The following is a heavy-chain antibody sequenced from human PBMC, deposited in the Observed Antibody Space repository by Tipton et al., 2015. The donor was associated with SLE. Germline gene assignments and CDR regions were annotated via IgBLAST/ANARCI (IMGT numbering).Heavy chain of an antibody. J-gene: IGHJ4*02. D-gene: IGHD6-13*01. CDR2: IYYSGSP. Sequence: LRLSCSVSGGSITGYYWSWIRQPPGKGLEWIGCIYYSGSPTYNPSLKSRVTISVDRSKNQFSLKLSSVTAADTAVYYCAKGSSGFWYGWGQGTLVTVSS. CDR1: GGSITGYY. CDR3: AKGSSGFWYG. V-gene: IGHV4-59*01.